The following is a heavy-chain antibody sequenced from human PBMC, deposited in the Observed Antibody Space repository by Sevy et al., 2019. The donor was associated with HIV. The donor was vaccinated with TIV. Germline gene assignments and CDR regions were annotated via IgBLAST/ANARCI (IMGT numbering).Heavy chain of an antibody. V-gene: IGHV1-18*01. Sequence: ASVKVSCKASGYTFSSNGITWVRQAPGQGLEWMGWIGLYNGNSNYAQKFRDRVTMTADTSTSTAYMELRSLRSDDTAVYYCARVPTYYYGSATYFASWGQGSLVTVSS. CDR3: ARVPTYYYGSATYFAS. D-gene: IGHD3-10*01. CDR1: GYTFSSNG. J-gene: IGHJ4*02. CDR2: IGLYNGNS.